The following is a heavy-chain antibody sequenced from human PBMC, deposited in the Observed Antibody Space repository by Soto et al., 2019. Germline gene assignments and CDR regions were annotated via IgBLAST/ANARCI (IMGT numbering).Heavy chain of an antibody. D-gene: IGHD3-3*01. CDR2: INHSGST. Sequence: ETLSLTWAVYGGSFSGYYWSGIRHPPGRGLAWIWEINHSGSTNYNPSLKSRVTISVDTSKNQFSLKLSSVTAADTAVYYCARRRGYDFWSGYYPYYGMDVWGQGTTVTGS. CDR1: GGSFSGYY. J-gene: IGHJ6*02. CDR3: ARRRGYDFWSGYYPYYGMDV. V-gene: IGHV4-34*01.